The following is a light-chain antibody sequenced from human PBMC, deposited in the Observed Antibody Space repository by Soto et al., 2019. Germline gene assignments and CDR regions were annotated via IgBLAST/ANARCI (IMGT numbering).Light chain of an antibody. Sequence: QSALTQPASVSGSPGQSITISCTGTSSDFGSFTFVSWYQQHPGKVPKLMIFDVNRRPSGVSDPFSGSKSGNTASLTISGLQAEDERDYYCSSYTSSSTHVFGSGTKLTVL. CDR2: DVN. CDR3: SSYTSSSTHV. CDR1: SSDFGSFTF. J-gene: IGLJ1*01. V-gene: IGLV2-14*03.